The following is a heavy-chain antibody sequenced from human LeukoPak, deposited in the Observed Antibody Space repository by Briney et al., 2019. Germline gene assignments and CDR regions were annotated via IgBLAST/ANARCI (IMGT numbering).Heavy chain of an antibody. J-gene: IGHJ4*02. CDR2: ISANGATT. V-gene: IGHV3-43*02. CDR1: GFTFDDHT. Sequence: PGGSLRLSCAASGFTFDDHTIHWVRQPPGKGLEWVSLISANGATTYYADSVKGRFTVSRDNSKNSLYLKMNSLRTEDTALYYCARDRYKWNGYLDYWGKGTLVTVSS. CDR3: ARDRYKWNGYLDY. D-gene: IGHD1-1*01.